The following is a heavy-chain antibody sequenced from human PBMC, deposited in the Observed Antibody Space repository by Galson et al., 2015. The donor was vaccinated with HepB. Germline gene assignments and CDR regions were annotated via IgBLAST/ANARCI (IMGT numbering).Heavy chain of an antibody. CDR2: ITYDGSNT. V-gene: IGHV3-30*18. Sequence: SLRLSCAASGFTFSSYAMHWVRQAPGKGLEWVSAITYDGSNTYYADSVKGRFTISRDNSKNTLYLQMSSLRAEDTAVYYCVKGGRRLFGFGEFDYWGQGTLVTVSS. CDR1: GFTFSSYA. CDR3: VKGGRRLFGFGEFDY. J-gene: IGHJ4*02. D-gene: IGHD2-21*01.